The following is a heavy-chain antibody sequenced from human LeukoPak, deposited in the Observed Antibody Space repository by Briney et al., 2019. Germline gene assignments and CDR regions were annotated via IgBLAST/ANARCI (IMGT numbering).Heavy chain of an antibody. V-gene: IGHV3-48*03. Sequence: GGSLRLSCAASGFTFSSDAMSWVRQAPGKGLEWVSYISSSGITIYYADSVKGRFTISRDNAKNSLYLQMNSLRAEDTAVYYCARSLRDYGDYALNWFDPWGQGTLVTVSS. D-gene: IGHD4-17*01. J-gene: IGHJ5*02. CDR2: ISSSGITI. CDR3: ARSLRDYGDYALNWFDP. CDR1: GFTFSSDA.